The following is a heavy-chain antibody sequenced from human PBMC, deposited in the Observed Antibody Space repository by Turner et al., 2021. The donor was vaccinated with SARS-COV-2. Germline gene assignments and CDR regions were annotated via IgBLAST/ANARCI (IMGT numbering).Heavy chain of an antibody. CDR2: IWYDGINK. CDR1: GLPLSRYG. J-gene: IGHJ3*02. Sequence: HVRLVESEGGVVQPGRSQSRSCATSGLPLSRYGMHWVSQAPGKGLGWVAVIWYDGINKYYADSVKGRFTISRDNSKNTLYLQTNSLRAEDTAVYYCAIDHYYDSSGYTLDAFDIWGQGTMVTISS. V-gene: IGHV3-33*01. D-gene: IGHD3-22*01. CDR3: AIDHYYDSSGYTLDAFDI.